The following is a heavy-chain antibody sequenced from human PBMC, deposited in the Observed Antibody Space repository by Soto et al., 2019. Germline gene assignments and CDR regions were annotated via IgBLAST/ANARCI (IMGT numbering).Heavy chain of an antibody. CDR2: MTGDGRTT. CDR1: GFTFCNYW. Sequence: SLRLSFGCSGFTFCNYWRHWVRQPPGKGPEWVSRMTGDGRTTQYADSVKGRFTASRDNAKSTLYLQMNSLRAEDTAVYYCATAEVDYWGPGTMVTVSS. J-gene: IGHJ4*02. V-gene: IGHV3-74*03. CDR3: ATAEVDY.